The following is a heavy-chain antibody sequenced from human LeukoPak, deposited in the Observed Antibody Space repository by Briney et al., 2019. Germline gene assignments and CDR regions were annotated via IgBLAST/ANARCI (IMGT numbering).Heavy chain of an antibody. CDR2: IKQDGSEK. V-gene: IGHV3-7*05. J-gene: IGHJ4*02. CDR3: VRGAGGMDY. D-gene: IGHD3-16*01. Sequence: GGSLRLSCAASGFTFSSYWMSWVRQAPGKGLEWVANIKQDGSEKYYVDSVKGRFTISRDNAKSSLYLQMNSLRDEDTAVYYCVRGAGGMDYWGQGALVTVSS. CDR1: GFTFSSYW.